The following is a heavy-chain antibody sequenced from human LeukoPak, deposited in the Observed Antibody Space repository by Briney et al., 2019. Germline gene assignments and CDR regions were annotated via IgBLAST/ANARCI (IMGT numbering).Heavy chain of an antibody. V-gene: IGHV3-7*04. J-gene: IGHJ4*02. CDR2: IKPDGSDK. D-gene: IGHD5-18*01. CDR1: GFTFNSYA. Sequence: GGSLRLSCAASGFTFNSYAMSWVRQAPGKGLEWVANIKPDGSDKYYVDSVKGRFTISRENAKNSLYLHMNSLRAEDTAVYYCARDRIQLWSHDYWGQGTLVTVSS. CDR3: ARDRIQLWSHDY.